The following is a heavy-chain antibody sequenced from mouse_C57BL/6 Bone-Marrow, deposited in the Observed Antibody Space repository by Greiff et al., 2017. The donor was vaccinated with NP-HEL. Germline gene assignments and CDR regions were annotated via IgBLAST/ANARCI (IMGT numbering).Heavy chain of an antibody. CDR2: ISSGGSYT. CDR3: ATITTVVAKGYFDV. CDR1: GFTFSSYG. D-gene: IGHD1-1*01. Sequence: EVQGVESGGDLVKPGGSLKLSCAASGFTFSSYGMSWVRQTPDKRLEWVATISSGGSYTYYPDSVKGRFTISRDNAKNTLYLQMSSQKSEDTAMYYCATITTVVAKGYFDVWGTGTTVTVSS. V-gene: IGHV5-6*01. J-gene: IGHJ1*03.